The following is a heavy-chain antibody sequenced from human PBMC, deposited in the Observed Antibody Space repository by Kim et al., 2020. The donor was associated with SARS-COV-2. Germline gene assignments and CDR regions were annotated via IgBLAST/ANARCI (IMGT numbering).Heavy chain of an antibody. CDR3: TTVLRYFDWTIIGDYYYYSGMDV. J-gene: IGHJ6*02. CDR2: IKSKTDGGTT. V-gene: IGHV3-15*01. D-gene: IGHD3-9*01. CDR1: GFTFSNAW. Sequence: GGSLRLSCAASGFTFSNAWMSWVRQAPGKGLEWVGRIKSKTDGGTTDYAAPVKGRFTISRDDSKNTLYLQMNSLKTEDTAVYYCTTVLRYFDWTIIGDYYYYSGMDVWGQGTPVTVSS.